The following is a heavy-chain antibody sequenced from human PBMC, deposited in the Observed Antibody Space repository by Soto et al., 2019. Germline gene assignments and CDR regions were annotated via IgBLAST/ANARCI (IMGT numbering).Heavy chain of an antibody. V-gene: IGHV3-33*01. CDR3: ARDSGLPLILTGYDY. CDR1: GFTFRSYG. D-gene: IGHD3-9*01. Sequence: GGSLRLSCAASGFTFRSYGMHRVRQAPGKGLEWVAVIWYDGSNKYYADSVKGRFTISRDNSKNTLYLQMNSLRAEDTAVYYCARDSGLPLILTGYDYWGQGTLVTVSS. J-gene: IGHJ4*02. CDR2: IWYDGSNK.